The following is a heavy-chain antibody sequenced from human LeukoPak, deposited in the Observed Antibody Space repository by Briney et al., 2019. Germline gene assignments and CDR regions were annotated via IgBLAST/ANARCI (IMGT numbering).Heavy chain of an antibody. CDR1: GLTFSSSA. D-gene: IGHD6-19*01. Sequence: SGGSLRLSCAASGLTFSSSAMSWVRQAPGKGLEWDSSISPSGKSIYYADSVQGRFTISRDNGKNSVFLQMNSLRAEDTAVYYCAYFETVAVKSFDYWGQGTLVTVSS. V-gene: IGHV3-21*01. CDR3: AYFETVAVKSFDY. J-gene: IGHJ4*02. CDR2: ISPSGKSI.